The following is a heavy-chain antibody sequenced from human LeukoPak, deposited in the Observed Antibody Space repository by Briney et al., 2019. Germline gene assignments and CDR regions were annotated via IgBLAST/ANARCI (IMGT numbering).Heavy chain of an antibody. J-gene: IGHJ6*03. V-gene: IGHV4-34*01. CDR1: GGSFSGYY. CDR2: INHSGST. Sequence: WETLSLTCAVYGGSFSGYYWSWIRQPPGKGLEWIGEINHSGSTNYNPSLKSRVTISVDTSKNQFSLKLSSVTAAHTAVYYCARRGHSRTHHYYYYYMNVWGKGTTVTVSS. CDR3: ARRGHSRTHHYYYYYMNV.